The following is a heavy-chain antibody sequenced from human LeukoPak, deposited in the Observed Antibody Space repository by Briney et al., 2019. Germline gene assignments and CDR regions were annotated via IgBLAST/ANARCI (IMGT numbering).Heavy chain of an antibody. CDR2: IYYSGST. CDR1: GGSFSGYY. V-gene: IGHV4-59*01. D-gene: IGHD4-17*01. Sequence: SETLSLTCAVYGGSFSGYYWSWIRQPPGKGLEWIGYIYYSGSTNYNPSLKSRVTISVDTSKNQFSLKLSSVTAADTAVYYCARGNGDYVEGLDYWGQGTLVTVSS. CDR3: ARGNGDYVEGLDY. J-gene: IGHJ4*02.